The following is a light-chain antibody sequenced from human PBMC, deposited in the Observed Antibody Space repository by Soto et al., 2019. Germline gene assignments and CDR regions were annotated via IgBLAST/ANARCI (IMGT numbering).Light chain of an antibody. Sequence: ELVLTQSPGTLSLSQGERATLSCRASQSVPSDWLAWYRHKPGQAPRLLIYGASSRATGVPDRVSGSGSGTDYTLTINRLETEDCAVYYCQQYCNFTYTFGQGTKLEIK. J-gene: IGKJ2*01. CDR1: QSVPSDW. CDR2: GAS. CDR3: QQYCNFTYT. V-gene: IGKV3-20*01.